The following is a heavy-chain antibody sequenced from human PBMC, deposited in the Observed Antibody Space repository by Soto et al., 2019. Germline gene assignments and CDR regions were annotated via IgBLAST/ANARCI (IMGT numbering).Heavy chain of an antibody. CDR2: ISGYNGNT. Sequence: QVQLVQSGTEVKKPGASVKLSCKASGYTFRSYGISWVRQAPGQGPEWMGWISGYNGNTHYPQKFQGNVTMSTDTSTSTAYMELRSLRSDDTAVYYCAKADSNYAGRFSYYYMDVWGNGTLVTVSS. CDR1: GYTFRSYG. D-gene: IGHD4-4*01. CDR3: AKADSNYAGRFSYYYMDV. J-gene: IGHJ6*03. V-gene: IGHV1-18*01.